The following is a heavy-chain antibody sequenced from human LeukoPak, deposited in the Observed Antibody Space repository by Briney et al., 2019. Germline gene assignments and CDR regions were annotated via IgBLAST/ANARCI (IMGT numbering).Heavy chain of an antibody. Sequence: SETLSLTCTVSGGSISSGSYYWSWIRQPAGKGLEWIGRIYNSGNTNYSPSLKSRVTISVDTSKNQFSLKLSSVTAADTAVYYCARDHYYYDSTGYYYLDYWGQGTLVTVSS. V-gene: IGHV4-61*02. CDR2: IYNSGNT. CDR1: GGSISSGSYY. D-gene: IGHD3-22*01. CDR3: ARDHYYYDSTGYYYLDY. J-gene: IGHJ4*02.